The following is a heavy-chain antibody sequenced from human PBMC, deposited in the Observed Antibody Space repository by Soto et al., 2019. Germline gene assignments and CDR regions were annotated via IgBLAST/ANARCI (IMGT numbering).Heavy chain of an antibody. CDR3: ARQHLVVPVVSAIDY. Sequence: EVQLVESGGGLVQPGGSLKLSCAASGFTFSGSTIHWVRQTSGKGLEWVGRIPSKTHTYATAYAASVKGRFTISRDDSKNTAYRQMNSLKAEDTAVYYCARQHLVVPVVSAIDYWGQGTLVTVSS. J-gene: IGHJ4*02. CDR2: IPSKTHTYAT. D-gene: IGHD2-21*01. CDR1: GFTFSGST. V-gene: IGHV3-73*02.